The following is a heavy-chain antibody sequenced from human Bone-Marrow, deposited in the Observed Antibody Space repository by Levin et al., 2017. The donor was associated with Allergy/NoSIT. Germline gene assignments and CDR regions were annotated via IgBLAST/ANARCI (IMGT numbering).Heavy chain of an antibody. Sequence: LSLPCAASGFTFRNYAMAWVRQAPGKGLEWVSTISGSDGSTYYGDSVKGRFTISRDNSKNTLYLQMNSLRDEDTAVYYCAKGGYYNEIWGQGTLVAVSS. D-gene: IGHD3-10*01. J-gene: IGHJ4*02. CDR2: ISGSDGST. CDR1: GFTFRNYA. V-gene: IGHV3-23*01. CDR3: AKGGYYNEI.